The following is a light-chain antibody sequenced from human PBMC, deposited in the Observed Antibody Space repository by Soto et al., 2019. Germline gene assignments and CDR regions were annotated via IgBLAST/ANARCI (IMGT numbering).Light chain of an antibody. J-gene: IGLJ2*01. V-gene: IGLV1-44*01. Sequence: QSVLTQPPSASGTPGQRVTISCSGSSSNIGSNTVNWYQQLPGTAPKLLIYSNKQRPSGVPDRFSGSKSGTSASLAISGLQSDDEADYYCAAWDDSLIGVVFGGGTKLTGL. CDR1: SSNIGSNT. CDR3: AAWDDSLIGVV. CDR2: SNK.